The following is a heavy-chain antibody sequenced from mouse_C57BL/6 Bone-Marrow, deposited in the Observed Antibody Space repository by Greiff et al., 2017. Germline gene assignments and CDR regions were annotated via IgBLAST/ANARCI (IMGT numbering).Heavy chain of an antibody. CDR3: TGGGYYEAWFAY. CDR1: GFTFSDAW. CDR2: IRNKANNHAT. V-gene: IGHV6-6*01. J-gene: IGHJ3*01. D-gene: IGHD2-3*01. Sequence: EVKLVESGGGLVQPGGSMKLSCAASGFTFSDAWMDWVRQSPEKGLEWVAEIRNKANNHATYYAESVKGRFTISRDDSKSSVYLQMNSLRAEDTGIYYCTGGGYYEAWFAYWGQGTLVTVSA.